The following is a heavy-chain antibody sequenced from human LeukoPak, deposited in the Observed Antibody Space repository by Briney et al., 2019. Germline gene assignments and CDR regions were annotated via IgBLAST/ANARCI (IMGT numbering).Heavy chain of an antibody. Sequence: PSETLSLTCAVYGGSFSSYYWSWIRQPPGKGLEWIGYIYYSGSTNYNPSLKSRVTISVDTSKNQFSLKLSSVTAADTAVYYCARGIIGRTNGVLGAYWGQGTLVTVSS. CDR1: GGSFSSYY. J-gene: IGHJ4*02. V-gene: IGHV4-59*01. D-gene: IGHD2-8*01. CDR3: ARGIIGRTNGVLGAY. CDR2: IYYSGST.